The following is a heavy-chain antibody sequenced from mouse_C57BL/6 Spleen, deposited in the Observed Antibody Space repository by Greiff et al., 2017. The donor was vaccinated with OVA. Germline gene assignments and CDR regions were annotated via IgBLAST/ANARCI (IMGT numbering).Heavy chain of an antibody. CDR2: FYPGSGSI. V-gene: IGHV1-62-2*01. Sequence: QVQLKQSGAELVKPGASVKLSCKASGYTFTEYTIHWVKQRSGQGLEWIGWFYPGSGSIKYNEKFKDKATLTADKSSSTVYMELSRLTSEDSAVYFCARHEDPHYYASSGDYFDYWGQGTTLTVSS. CDR1: GYTFTEYT. J-gene: IGHJ2*01. CDR3: ARHEDPHYYASSGDYFDY. D-gene: IGHD1-1*01.